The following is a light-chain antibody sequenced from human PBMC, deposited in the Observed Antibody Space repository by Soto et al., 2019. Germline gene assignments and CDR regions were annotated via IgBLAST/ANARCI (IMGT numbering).Light chain of an antibody. CDR2: AAS. J-gene: IGKJ1*01. V-gene: IGKV1-39*01. Sequence: DLQMTQSPSSLSASVGDRVSITCRASQSISSYLNWYQQKPGKAPKLLIYAASSLQGGVPSRFSGSGSGTDYTLTISSLQPEDFATYYCQQSSNTPRTVGQGTKVDSK. CDR3: QQSSNTPRT. CDR1: QSISSY.